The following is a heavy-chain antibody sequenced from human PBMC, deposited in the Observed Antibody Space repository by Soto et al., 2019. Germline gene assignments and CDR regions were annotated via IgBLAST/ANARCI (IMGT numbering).Heavy chain of an antibody. CDR3: ASTKYDSSAYYYWSLGL. CDR2: IVPIFGTA. D-gene: IGHD3-22*01. CDR1: YDTLRNYA. J-gene: IGHJ2*01. Sequence: SVTVHLKAAYDTLRNYAISWVRQAPGQGLEGMGGIVPIFGTANYAQKFQGRVTITADTSAKTVYLALRSLRSEDTSVYYCASTKYDSSAYYYWSLGLWGRGTLVTVSS. V-gene: IGHV1-69*06.